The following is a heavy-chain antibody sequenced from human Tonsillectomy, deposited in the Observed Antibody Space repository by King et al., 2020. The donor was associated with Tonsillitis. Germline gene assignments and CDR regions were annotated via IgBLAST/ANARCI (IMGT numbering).Heavy chain of an antibody. CDR3: ARGPLSGTLDAFDI. CDR1: GVSFSGYY. J-gene: IGHJ3*02. CDR2: INHSGST. V-gene: IGHV4-34*01. Sequence: HVQLQQWGAGLLKPSETLSLTCAVYGVSFSGYYWSWIRQPPGKGLEWIGEINHSGSTTYNPSLKSGVSRSVHTSKNQFSLKLNSVLAADTAVDYCARGPLSGTLDAFDIWGQGTMVTVSS. D-gene: IGHD1-26*01.